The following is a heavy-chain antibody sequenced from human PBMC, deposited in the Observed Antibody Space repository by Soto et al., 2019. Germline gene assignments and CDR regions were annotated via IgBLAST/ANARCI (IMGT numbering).Heavy chain of an antibody. J-gene: IGHJ4*02. CDR1: GFTFNNYS. Sequence: EVQLVESGGGLVKSGGSLRLSCTASGFTFNNYSMNWVRQAPGKGLEWVSSISRTSNYIFYADSVRGRFTISRDNGKNSLFLQMTSLRDDDTAVYYCARSSPGVWAYWGQGTLVTVSS. CDR2: ISRTSNYI. V-gene: IGHV3-21*01. D-gene: IGHD3-10*01. CDR3: ARSSPGVWAY.